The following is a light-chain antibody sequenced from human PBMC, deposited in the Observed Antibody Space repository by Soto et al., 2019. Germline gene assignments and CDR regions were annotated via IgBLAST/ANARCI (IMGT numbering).Light chain of an antibody. J-gene: IGLJ2*01. CDR1: KLGDKY. V-gene: IGLV3-1*01. CDR3: QAWDSSTDVV. Sequence: SYELTQPPSVSVSPGQTVSITCSGDKLGDKYACWYQQKPGQSPVVVIYQDSKRPSGIPERFSGSNSGNTATLTISGTQAMDEADYYCQAWDSSTDVVFGGGTKLTVL. CDR2: QDS.